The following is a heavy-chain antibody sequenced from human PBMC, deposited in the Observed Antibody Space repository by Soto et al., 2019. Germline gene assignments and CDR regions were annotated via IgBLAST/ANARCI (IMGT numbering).Heavy chain of an antibody. CDR3: ARHPTLHESRVWSGFDP. D-gene: IGHD3-3*01. J-gene: IGHJ5*02. V-gene: IGHV5-10-1*01. CDR1: GYSFNTYW. CDR2: IDPGTSYS. Sequence: PGESLKISFQGSGYSFNTYWISWVRQVPGKGLEWMGRIDPGTSYSNYSPSFEGHVTISVDKSKSTAFLQWSSLKASDTAMYYCARHPTLHESRVWSGFDPWGQGTLVTVSS.